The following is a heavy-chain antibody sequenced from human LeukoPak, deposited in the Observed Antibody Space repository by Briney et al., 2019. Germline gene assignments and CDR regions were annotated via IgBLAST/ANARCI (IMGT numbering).Heavy chain of an antibody. CDR1: GFTFSSYS. J-gene: IGHJ5*02. V-gene: IGHV3-21*01. Sequence: GGSLRLSCAASGFTFSSYSMNWVRQAPGQGLEWVSSISSSSRYIYYADSVKGRFTISRDNAKNSLYLQMNSLRAEDTAVYYCARDKGDFWSGYYNWFDPWGQGTLVTVSS. CDR3: ARDKGDFWSGYYNWFDP. CDR2: ISSSSRYI. D-gene: IGHD3-3*01.